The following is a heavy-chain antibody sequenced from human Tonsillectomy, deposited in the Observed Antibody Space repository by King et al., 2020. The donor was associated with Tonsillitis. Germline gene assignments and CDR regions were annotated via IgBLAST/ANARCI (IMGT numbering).Heavy chain of an antibody. CDR2: INHSGST. Sequence: VQLQQWGAGLLKPSETLSLTCAVSGGSFSGFYWSWIRQPPGKGLEWIGDINHSGSTNYNPSLKSRVTISLDTSKKQFSLKLSSVTAADTAVYYCARGGLYSGSYYYYYMDVWGEGTTVTVSS. CDR1: GGSFSGFY. CDR3: ARGGLYSGSYYYYYMDV. V-gene: IGHV4-34*01. J-gene: IGHJ6*03. D-gene: IGHD5-12*01.